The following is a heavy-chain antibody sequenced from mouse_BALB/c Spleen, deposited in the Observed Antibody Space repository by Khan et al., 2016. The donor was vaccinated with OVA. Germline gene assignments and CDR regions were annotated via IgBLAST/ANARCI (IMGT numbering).Heavy chain of an antibody. CDR1: GYSITSNYA. J-gene: IGHJ4*01. CDR3: ARGNYYGYALDY. V-gene: IGHV3-2*02. D-gene: IGHD1-1*01. CDR2: ISYSGST. Sequence: EVKLEESGPGLVKPSQSLSLTCTVNGYSITSNYAWNWIRQFPGNKLEWMGYISYSGSTNYNPSLKSRLSITRDTSKNQFFLLLHSVTTEDSATYYCARGNYYGYALDYWGQGTSGTVSS.